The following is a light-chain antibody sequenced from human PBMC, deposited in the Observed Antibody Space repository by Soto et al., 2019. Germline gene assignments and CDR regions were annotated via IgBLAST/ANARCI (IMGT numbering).Light chain of an antibody. Sequence: EIVLTQSPGTLSLSPGDRATLPCRASQSVGRDYLAWFQHKGGQAPRLLVHGASNRATGIPDRFSGSGSGTDFTLIISRLEPEDFAVYYCHQYATDPLTFGGGTKVEI. CDR2: GAS. CDR3: HQYATDPLT. J-gene: IGKJ4*01. V-gene: IGKV3-20*01. CDR1: QSVGRDY.